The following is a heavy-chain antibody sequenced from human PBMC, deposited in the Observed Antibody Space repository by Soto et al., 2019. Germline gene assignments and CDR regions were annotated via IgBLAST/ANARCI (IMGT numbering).Heavy chain of an antibody. V-gene: IGHV4-61*08. D-gene: IGHD3-10*01. Sequence: SETLSLTCTVSGGSISSGGYYWSWIRQHPGKGLEWIGYIYYSGSTNYNPSPKSRATISVDTSKSQVSLTLTSMTAADAALYYCARSPNYYYYGFDVWGQGTAVTVSS. J-gene: IGHJ6*02. CDR2: IYYSGST. CDR3: ARSPNYYYYGFDV. CDR1: GGSISSGGYY.